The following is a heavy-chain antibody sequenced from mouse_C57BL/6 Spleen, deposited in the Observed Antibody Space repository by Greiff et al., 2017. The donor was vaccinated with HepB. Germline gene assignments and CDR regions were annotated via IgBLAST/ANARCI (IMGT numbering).Heavy chain of an antibody. CDR3: ATSPEIYYYGIDY. Sequence: QVQLQQPGAELVKPGASVKVSCKASGYTFTSYWMHWVKQSPGQGLEWIGRIHPSDSDTNYNQKFKGKATLTVDKSSSTAYMQLSILTSEDSAVYYCATSPEIYYYGIDYWGQGTTLTVSS. D-gene: IGHD1-1*01. V-gene: IGHV1-74*01. CDR2: IHPSDSDT. J-gene: IGHJ2*01. CDR1: GYTFTSYW.